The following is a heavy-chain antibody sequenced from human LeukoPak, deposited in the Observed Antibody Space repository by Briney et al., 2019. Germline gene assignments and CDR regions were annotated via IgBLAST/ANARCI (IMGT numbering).Heavy chain of an antibody. J-gene: IGHJ6*03. CDR3: ARDLGDVVVVPAAPPYYYYYMDV. CDR2: IYTSGST. Sequence: PSETLSLTCTVSGGSISSYYWSWIRQPAGKGLEWIGRIYTSGSTSYNPSLKSRVTMSVDTSKNQFSLKLSSVTAADTAVYYCARDLGDVVVVPAAPPYYYYYMDVWGKGTTVTVSS. V-gene: IGHV4-4*07. CDR1: GGSISSYY. D-gene: IGHD2-2*01.